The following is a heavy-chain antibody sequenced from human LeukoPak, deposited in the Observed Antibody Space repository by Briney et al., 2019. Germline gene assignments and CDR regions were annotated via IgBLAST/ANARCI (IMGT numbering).Heavy chain of an antibody. CDR3: ERNRGGTYYSSFDY. D-gene: IGHD1-26*01. Sequence: SETLSLTCTVSGGSISSSSYYWGWIRQPPGKGLEWIASIYYSGSTYYSPSLKSRVTISLDTSTNQFSLKLSSVTAADTAVYYCERNRGGTYYSSFDYWGQGTLVTVSS. V-gene: IGHV4-39*07. J-gene: IGHJ4*02. CDR1: GGSISSSSYY. CDR2: IYYSGST.